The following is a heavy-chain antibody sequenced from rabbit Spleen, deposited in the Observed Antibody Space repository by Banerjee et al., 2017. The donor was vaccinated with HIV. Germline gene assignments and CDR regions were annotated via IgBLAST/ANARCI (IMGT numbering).Heavy chain of an antibody. Sequence: QEQLVESGGGLVQPGGSLKLSCKASGFDLSNYGVSWVRQAPGKGLEWIACIDSGSSGFTYFASWAKGRFTISKTSSTTVTLEMTSLTAADTATYFCARDTASSFSSYGMDLWGQGTLVTVS. V-gene: IGHV1S45*01. CDR3: ARDTASSFSSYGMDL. CDR1: GFDLSNYG. J-gene: IGHJ6*01. CDR2: IDSGSSGFT. D-gene: IGHD8-1*01.